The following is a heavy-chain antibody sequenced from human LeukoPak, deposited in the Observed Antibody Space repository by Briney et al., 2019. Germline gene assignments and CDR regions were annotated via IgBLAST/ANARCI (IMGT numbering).Heavy chain of an antibody. CDR1: GFTFSSYA. Sequence: GGSLRLSCAASGFTFSSYAMSWVRQAPGKGLEWVSAISGSGGSTYYADSVKGRFTTSRDNSKNTLYLQMTSLRAEDTAVYYCAKDNGVSSSSSYFDYWGQGTLVTVSS. J-gene: IGHJ4*02. D-gene: IGHD6-6*01. CDR3: AKDNGVSSSSSYFDY. V-gene: IGHV3-23*01. CDR2: ISGSGGST.